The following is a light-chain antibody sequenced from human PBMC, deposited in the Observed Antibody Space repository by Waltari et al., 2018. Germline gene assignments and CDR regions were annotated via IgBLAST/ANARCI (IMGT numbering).Light chain of an antibody. CDR2: KGS. CDR1: SGSVSTTSY. Sequence: QTVVTQEPSLSVSPGGTVTLTCALTSGSVSTTSYATWYQRTPGQPPRTLVYKGSSRSSGVPDRFSGSVLGNTAALTITGAQADDESNYYCSLYMGSGIWVFGGGTKLTVL. V-gene: IGLV8-61*01. J-gene: IGLJ3*02. CDR3: SLYMGSGIWV.